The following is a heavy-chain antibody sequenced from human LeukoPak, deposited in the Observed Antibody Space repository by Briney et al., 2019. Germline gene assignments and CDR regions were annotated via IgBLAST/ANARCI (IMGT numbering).Heavy chain of an antibody. Sequence: GASVKVSCKASGYTFTSYGISWVRQAPGPGLEWMGWISAYNGNTNYAKKLQGRVTMTTDTSTSTAYIELRSLRSDDTAVYYCARGSLAGIIGFDAFDIWGQGTMVTVSS. V-gene: IGHV1-18*01. J-gene: IGHJ3*02. CDR1: GYTFTSYG. CDR3: ARGSLAGIIGFDAFDI. D-gene: IGHD6-13*01. CDR2: ISAYNGNT.